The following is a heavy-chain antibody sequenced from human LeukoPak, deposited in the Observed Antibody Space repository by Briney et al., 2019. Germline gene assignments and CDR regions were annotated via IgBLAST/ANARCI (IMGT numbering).Heavy chain of an antibody. Sequence: PGGSLGLSCAASGFTFSSYAMSWVRQAPGKGLEWVSAISGSGGSTYYADSVKGRFTISRDNSKNTLYLQMNSLRAEDTAVYYCAKGGLWFGELSADTYFDYWGQGTLVTVSS. D-gene: IGHD3-10*01. V-gene: IGHV3-23*01. CDR3: AKGGLWFGELSADTYFDY. CDR1: GFTFSSYA. CDR2: ISGSGGST. J-gene: IGHJ4*02.